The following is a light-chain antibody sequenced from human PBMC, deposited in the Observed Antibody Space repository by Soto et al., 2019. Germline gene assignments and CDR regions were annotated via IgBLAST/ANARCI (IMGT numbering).Light chain of an antibody. CDR2: AAS. J-gene: IGKJ1*01. CDR1: QSISSN. V-gene: IGKV3-20*01. CDR3: QQYGDSPWT. Sequence: EIVLTQSPATLSLSPGERATLSCRASQSISSNLAWYQQKPGQAPRLLIYAASSWATGVPDRFSGSGSGTDFTLTISRLEPEDFAVYYCQQYGDSPWTFGQGTKV.